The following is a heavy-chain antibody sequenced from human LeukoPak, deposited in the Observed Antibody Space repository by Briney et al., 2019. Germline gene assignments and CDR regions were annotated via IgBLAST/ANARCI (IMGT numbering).Heavy chain of an antibody. CDR3: ARDSTWLLDY. Sequence: GGSLRLSCTASGFTFSSHWMTWVRQPPGKGLEWVANIKEDGSVKYYVDSVKGRFTISRDNIKNVLYLQTNSLRADDTAVYFCARDSTWLLDYWGQGTLITVSS. V-gene: IGHV3-7*03. CDR2: IKEDGSVK. J-gene: IGHJ4*02. CDR1: GFTFSSHW. D-gene: IGHD6-19*01.